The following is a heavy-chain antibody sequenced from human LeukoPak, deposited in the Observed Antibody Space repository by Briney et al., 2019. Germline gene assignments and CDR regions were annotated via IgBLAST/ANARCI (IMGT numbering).Heavy chain of an antibody. Sequence: PGGSLRLSCAASGFTFDDYAMHWVRQAPGKGLEWVSGISWNSGSIGYADSVKGRFTISRDNAKNSLYLQMNSPRAEDMALYYCAKEAEPYGSGSYQLFDYWGQGTLVTVSS. CDR2: ISWNSGSI. J-gene: IGHJ4*02. D-gene: IGHD3-10*01. V-gene: IGHV3-9*03. CDR1: GFTFDDYA. CDR3: AKEAEPYGSGSYQLFDY.